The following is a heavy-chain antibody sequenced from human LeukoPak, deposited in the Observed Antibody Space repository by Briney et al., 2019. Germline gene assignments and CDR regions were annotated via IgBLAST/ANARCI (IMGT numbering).Heavy chain of an antibody. Sequence: PGGSLRLSCAAHGFTFSSYALSWVRQAPGRGLEWVSTIGGSAGHTWYADSVKGRFTISSDSSKNTLYLQMNSLRADDTALYYCARGFNDYLNWFDRWGQGTLVTVS. CDR1: GFTFSSYA. V-gene: IGHV3-23*01. D-gene: IGHD4-11*01. CDR3: ARGFNDYLNWFDR. CDR2: IGGSAGHT. J-gene: IGHJ5*02.